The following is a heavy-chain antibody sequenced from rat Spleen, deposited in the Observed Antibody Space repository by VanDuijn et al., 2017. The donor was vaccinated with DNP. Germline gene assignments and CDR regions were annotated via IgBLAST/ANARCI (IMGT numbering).Heavy chain of an antibody. CDR1: GFTFSNYY. Sequence: EVQLVESGGGLVQPGRSMKLSCAASGFTFSNYYMAWVRQTPTKGLEWVASISTVGDNAYYRDSVKGRFTISRDHARSTLYLQMDSLRSEDTATYYCARAEDWGQGTLVTVSS. CDR3: ARAED. CDR2: ISTVGDNA. D-gene: IGHD1-11*01. V-gene: IGHV5-25*01. J-gene: IGHJ3*01.